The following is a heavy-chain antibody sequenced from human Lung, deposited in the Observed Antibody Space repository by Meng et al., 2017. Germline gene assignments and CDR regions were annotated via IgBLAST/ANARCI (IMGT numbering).Heavy chain of an antibody. Sequence: QGQTHQWCAGLLKPSETLALPCVVSGGAFSDYYWSWTRQPPGKGLEWIGEINHSGSTNYNPSLESRATISVDTSQNNLSLKLSSVTAADSAVYYCARGPTTMAHDFDYWGQGTLVTVSS. CDR2: INHSGST. D-gene: IGHD4-11*01. V-gene: IGHV4-34*01. CDR3: ARGPTTMAHDFDY. CDR1: GGAFSDYY. J-gene: IGHJ4*02.